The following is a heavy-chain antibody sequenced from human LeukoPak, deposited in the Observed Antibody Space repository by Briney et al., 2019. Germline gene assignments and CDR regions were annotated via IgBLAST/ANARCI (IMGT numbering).Heavy chain of an antibody. CDR2: MNHSGRT. Sequence: NPSETLSLTCGVYGESFSGYYWSWIRQPPGKGLELIGEMNHSGRTNYNPSLKSRVTISVDTSKNHFSLKLSSVTAADTAVYYCARLDGYSHLDYWGRGTLVTVSS. CDR1: GESFSGYY. J-gene: IGHJ4*02. D-gene: IGHD5-24*01. V-gene: IGHV4-34*01. CDR3: ARLDGYSHLDY.